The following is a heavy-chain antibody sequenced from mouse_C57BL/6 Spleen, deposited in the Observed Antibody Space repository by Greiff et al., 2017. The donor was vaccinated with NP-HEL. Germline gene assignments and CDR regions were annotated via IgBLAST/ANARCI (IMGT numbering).Heavy chain of an antibody. CDR2: ISSGGSYT. Sequence: EVMLVESGGDLVKPGGSLKLSCAASGFTFSSYGMSWVRQTPDKRLEWVATISSGGSYTYYPDSVKGRFTISRDNAKNTLYLQMSSLKSEDTAMYYCARGEGYYDLAWFAYWGQGTLVTVSA. V-gene: IGHV5-6*02. J-gene: IGHJ3*01. D-gene: IGHD2-3*01. CDR1: GFTFSSYG. CDR3: ARGEGYYDLAWFAY.